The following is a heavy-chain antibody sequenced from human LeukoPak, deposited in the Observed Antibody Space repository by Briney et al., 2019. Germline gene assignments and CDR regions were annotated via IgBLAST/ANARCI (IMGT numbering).Heavy chain of an antibody. D-gene: IGHD4-17*01. CDR2: IYTSGST. Sequence: PSETLSLTCTVSGGSISSYYWSRIRQPAGKGLEWIGRIYTSGSTNYNPSLKSRVTMSVDTSKNQFSLKLSSVTAADTAVYYCARARGYGDPPHDAFDIWGQGTMVTVSS. CDR1: GGSISSYY. J-gene: IGHJ3*02. CDR3: ARARGYGDPPHDAFDI. V-gene: IGHV4-4*07.